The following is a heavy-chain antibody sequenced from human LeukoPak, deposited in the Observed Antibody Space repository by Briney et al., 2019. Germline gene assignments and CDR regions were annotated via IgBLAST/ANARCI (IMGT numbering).Heavy chain of an antibody. Sequence: GGSLRLSCAASGLTFRSYAMTWVRQAPGKGLEWVSGIWGDGDSTYYADSVKGRFTISRDNSKNTLFLQMNSLRAEDTAVYYCAKAPLPHCSSGVCYNDYWGQGTLVTVSS. V-gene: IGHV3-23*01. CDR3: AKAPLPHCSSGVCYNDY. CDR1: GLTFRSYA. D-gene: IGHD2-8*01. J-gene: IGHJ4*02. CDR2: IWGDGDST.